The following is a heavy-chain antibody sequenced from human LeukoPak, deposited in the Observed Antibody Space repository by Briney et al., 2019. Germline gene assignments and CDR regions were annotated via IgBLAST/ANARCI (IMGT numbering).Heavy chain of an antibody. CDR3: ARHFTSEPTYYYDSSGQPDAFDI. V-gene: IGHV4-39*01. CDR1: GGSISSSSYY. Sequence: SETLSLTCTVSGGSISSSSYYWGWIRQPPGKGLEWIGSIYYSGSTYYNPSLKSRVTISVDTSKNQFSLKLSSVTAADTAVYYCARHFTSEPTYYYDSSGQPDAFDIWGQGTMVTVSS. CDR2: IYYSGST. D-gene: IGHD3-22*01. J-gene: IGHJ3*02.